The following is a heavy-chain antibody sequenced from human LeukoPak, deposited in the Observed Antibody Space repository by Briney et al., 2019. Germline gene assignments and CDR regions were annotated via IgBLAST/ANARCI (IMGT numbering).Heavy chain of an antibody. Sequence: SETLSLTCTVSGGSISSSSYYWSWIRQPAGKGLEWIGRIYTSGSTNYNPSLKSRVTMSVDTSKNQFSLKLSSVTAADTAVYYCARDSSIAAAGISWFDPWGQGTLVTVSS. D-gene: IGHD6-13*01. V-gene: IGHV4-61*02. CDR1: GGSISSSSYY. CDR2: IYTSGST. CDR3: ARDSSIAAAGISWFDP. J-gene: IGHJ5*02.